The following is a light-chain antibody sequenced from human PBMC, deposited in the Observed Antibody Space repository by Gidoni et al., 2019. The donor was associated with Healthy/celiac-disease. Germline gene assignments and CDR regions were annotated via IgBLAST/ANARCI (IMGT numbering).Light chain of an antibody. CDR1: QSISSW. Sequence: DLQMTQSPSTLSASVGDRVTINCRPSQSISSWFAWYRQKPGKAPKLLIYDASSLESGVPSRFSGGGAWTEFTLTISSLQPDDFATYYCQQYNSYSTWTFGQGTKVEIK. CDR3: QQYNSYSTWT. CDR2: DAS. V-gene: IGKV1-5*01. J-gene: IGKJ1*01.